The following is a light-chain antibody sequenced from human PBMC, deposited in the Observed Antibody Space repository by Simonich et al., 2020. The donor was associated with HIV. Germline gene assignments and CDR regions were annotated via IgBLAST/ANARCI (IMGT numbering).Light chain of an antibody. J-gene: IGKJ4*01. CDR2: EVS. CDR1: QSLLHTNGYNY. Sequence: DIVMTQSPLSLPVTPGEPASISCRSSQSLLHTNGYNYLEWYLQKPGQSPQLLIYEVSSRFSGVPDRFSGGGSGTEFTLKISRVEAEDVGVYYCMQGLHLPLTFGGGTKVEI. CDR3: MQGLHLPLT. V-gene: IGKV2-29*02.